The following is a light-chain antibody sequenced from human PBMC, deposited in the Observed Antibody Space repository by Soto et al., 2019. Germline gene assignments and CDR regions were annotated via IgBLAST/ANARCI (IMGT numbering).Light chain of an antibody. CDR3: QKYNSAPRT. V-gene: IGKV1-27*01. Sequence: DIQMTQSPSSLSASVGDRVTVTCRASQGIANYLAWYQQKPGQGPKLLIYAASTLQSGVPSRFSGSGSGTEFTLTISSLQPEDVATYYCQKYNSAPRTFGQGTKVEIK. CDR1: QGIANY. CDR2: AAS. J-gene: IGKJ1*01.